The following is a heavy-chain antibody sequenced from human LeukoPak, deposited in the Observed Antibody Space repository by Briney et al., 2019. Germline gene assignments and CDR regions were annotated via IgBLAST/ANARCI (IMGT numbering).Heavy chain of an antibody. V-gene: IGHV3-21*01. D-gene: IGHD5-24*01. CDR2: ISSSSSYM. J-gene: IGHJ4*02. CDR1: GFTFSSYS. Sequence: PGGSLRLSCAASGFTFSSYSMNWVRQAPGKGLEWVSSISSSSSYMYYADSVKGRFTISRDNAKNSLYLQMNSLRAEDTAVYYCARVVCMAEPFDYWGQGTLVTVSS. CDR3: ARVVCMAEPFDY.